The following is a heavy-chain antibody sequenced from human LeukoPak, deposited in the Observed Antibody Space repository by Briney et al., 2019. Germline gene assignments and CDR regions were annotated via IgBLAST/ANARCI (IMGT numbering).Heavy chain of an antibody. CDR2: IRQDGSQL. D-gene: IGHD6-19*01. CDR1: GFTFSNDW. CDR3: AKDWGGWSYAEYFQH. J-gene: IGHJ1*01. V-gene: IGHV3-7*03. Sequence: GGSLRLSCAASGFTFSNDWMTWVRQAPGKGLEWVANIRQDGSQLHYRDSVKGRFTISRDNSKNTLYLQMNSLRAEDTAVYYCAKDWGGWSYAEYFQHWGQGTLVTVSS.